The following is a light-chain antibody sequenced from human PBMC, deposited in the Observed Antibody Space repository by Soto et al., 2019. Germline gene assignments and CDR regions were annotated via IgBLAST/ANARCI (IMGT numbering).Light chain of an antibody. CDR2: SNN. CDR3: AAWDDSLSGQDVV. CDR1: SSNIGSNY. Sequence: QSVLTQPPSASGTPGQRVTISCSGSSSNIGSNYVYWYQQLPGTAPKLLIYSNNQRPSGVPDRFSGSKSGTSASLAISGLRSEDEADYYCAAWDDSLSGQDVVFGGGTKVTVL. V-gene: IGLV1-47*02. J-gene: IGLJ2*01.